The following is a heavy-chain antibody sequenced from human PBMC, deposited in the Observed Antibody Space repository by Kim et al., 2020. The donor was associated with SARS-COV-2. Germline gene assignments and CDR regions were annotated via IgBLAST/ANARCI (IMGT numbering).Heavy chain of an antibody. J-gene: IGHJ6*03. D-gene: IGHD2-21*01. CDR3: ARVRGLYYYYYMDV. Sequence: AQKLQGRVTRTTDTSTSTAYMELRSLRSDDTAVYYCARVRGLYYYYYMDVWGKGTTVTVSS. V-gene: IGHV1-18*01.